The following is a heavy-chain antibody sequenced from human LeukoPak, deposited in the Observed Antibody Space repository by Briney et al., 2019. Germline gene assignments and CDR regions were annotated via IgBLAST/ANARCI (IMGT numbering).Heavy chain of an antibody. Sequence: PGGSLRLSCAASGFTFSNYAMSWIRQAPGKGLEWVSGISGSADATYYADSVKGRFTISRDNSQDTLYLQMNSLRSEDTAVYYCARSIVVPAAMREGWLDPWGQGTLVTVSS. CDR2: ISGSADAT. D-gene: IGHD2-2*01. V-gene: IGHV3-23*01. J-gene: IGHJ5*02. CDR3: ARSIVVPAAMREGWLDP. CDR1: GFTFSNYA.